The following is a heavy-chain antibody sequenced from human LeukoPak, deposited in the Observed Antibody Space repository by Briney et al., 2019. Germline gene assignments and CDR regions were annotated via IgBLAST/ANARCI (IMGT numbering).Heavy chain of an antibody. J-gene: IGHJ4*02. CDR1: VGSISSYY. CDR2: IYYSGST. Sequence: SETLSLTCTGSVGSISSYYWSWIRQPPGKGLEWIGYIYYSGSTNYNPSLKSRVTISVDTSKNQFSLKLSSVTAADTAVHYCARDIGTHWGQGTLVTVSS. V-gene: IGHV4-59*01. CDR3: ARDIGTH. D-gene: IGHD6-13*01.